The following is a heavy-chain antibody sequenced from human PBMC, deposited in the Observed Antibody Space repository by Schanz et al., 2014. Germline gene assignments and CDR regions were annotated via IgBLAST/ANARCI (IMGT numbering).Heavy chain of an antibody. CDR1: GFTVNTNY. CDR3: ARDGGRDGYNLAFDV. V-gene: IGHV3-53*01. Sequence: EVQLVESGGGLIQPGGSLRLSCAVSGFTVNTNYMSWVRQAPGKGLEWISSMYINRGSTQYEDSVEGRFIISSDSSKNTLFLQMNSLRAEDTDVYFCARDGGRDGYNLAFDVWGQGTLVTVSS. J-gene: IGHJ3*01. CDR2: MYINRGST. D-gene: IGHD5-12*01.